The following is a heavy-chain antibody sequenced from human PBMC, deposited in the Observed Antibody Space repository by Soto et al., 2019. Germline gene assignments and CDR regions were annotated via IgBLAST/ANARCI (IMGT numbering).Heavy chain of an antibody. J-gene: IGHJ2*01. Sequence: QVQLQESGPGLVKPSQTLSLTCTVSGGSISSGGYYWSWIRQHPGKGLEWIGYIYYSGSTYYNPSLRSRGTISIDTSKNQFSLKLSSVTAADTAVYYCAREGVGRSGSYFTVGYFDLWGRGTLVTVSS. V-gene: IGHV4-31*03. CDR3: AREGVGRSGSYFTVGYFDL. CDR1: GGSISSGGYY. D-gene: IGHD3-22*01. CDR2: IYYSGST.